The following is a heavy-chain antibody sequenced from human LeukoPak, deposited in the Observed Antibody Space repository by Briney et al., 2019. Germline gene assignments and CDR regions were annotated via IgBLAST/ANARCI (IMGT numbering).Heavy chain of an antibody. V-gene: IGHV4-59*01. J-gene: IGHJ4*02. CDR1: GGSTSSYY. Sequence: SETLSLTCTVSGGSTSSYYWSWIRQPPGKGLEWIGYIYYSGSTNYNPSLKSRVTISVDTSKNQFSLKLSSVTAADTAVYYCATGVVLWFGELLPNHFDYWGQGTLVTVSS. D-gene: IGHD3-10*01. CDR2: IYYSGST. CDR3: ATGVVLWFGELLPNHFDY.